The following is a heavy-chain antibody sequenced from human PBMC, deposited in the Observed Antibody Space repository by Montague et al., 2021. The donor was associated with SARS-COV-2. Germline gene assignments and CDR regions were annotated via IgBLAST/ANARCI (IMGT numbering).Heavy chain of an antibody. V-gene: IGHV4-59*01. J-gene: IGHJ6*02. Sequence: SETLSLTCTVSGGSISSYYWSWIRQPPGKGLEWIGYIYYSGSTXXXPSXXXRVTISVDTSKNQFSLKLSSVTAADTAVYYCAGTSTYSSGWGINYYYYCMDVWGQGTTVTVSS. CDR1: GGSISSYY. D-gene: IGHD6-19*01. CDR3: AGTSTYSSGWGINYYYYCMDV. CDR2: IYYSGST.